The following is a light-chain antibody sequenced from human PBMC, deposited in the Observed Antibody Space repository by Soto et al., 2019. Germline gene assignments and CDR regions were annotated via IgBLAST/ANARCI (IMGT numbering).Light chain of an antibody. Sequence: QSVLTQPASVSGSPGQSITISCTGTSSDVGGYNYVSWYQQYPGKAPKLMIYDVSNRPSGVSNRFSGSKSGNTASLTISGLQGEYEADYYGSSYTSSSTLVFGTGTKLTVL. CDR2: DVS. CDR1: SSDVGGYNY. J-gene: IGLJ1*01. V-gene: IGLV2-14*01. CDR3: SSYTSSSTLV.